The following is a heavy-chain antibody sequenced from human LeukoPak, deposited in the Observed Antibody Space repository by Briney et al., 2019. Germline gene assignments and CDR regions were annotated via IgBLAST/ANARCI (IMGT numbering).Heavy chain of an antibody. CDR2: ISSSSSTI. CDR3: ARDSGYDTIYYYYGMDV. CDR1: GFTFSSYS. V-gene: IGHV3-48*02. D-gene: IGHD5-12*01. J-gene: IGHJ6*02. Sequence: GGSLRLSCAASGFTFSSYSMNWVRQAPGKGLEWVSYISSSSSTIYYADSVKGRFTISRDNAKNSLYLQMNSLRDEDTAVYYCARDSGYDTIYYYYGMDVWGQGTTVTVSS.